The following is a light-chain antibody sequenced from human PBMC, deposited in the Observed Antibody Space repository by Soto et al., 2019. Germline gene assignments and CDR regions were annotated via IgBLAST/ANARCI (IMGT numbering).Light chain of an antibody. V-gene: IGLV2-8*01. Sequence: QSVTISCTGKNSDVGSYNYVSWYQQHPGKAPKLMIFEVSKRTSGVPDRFSGSKSGNTASLTVSGHQAEDEADYYCSSYAGTNTRYLFGTGTKLTV. CDR1: NSDVGSYNY. CDR3: SSYAGTNTRYL. J-gene: IGLJ1*01. CDR2: EVS.